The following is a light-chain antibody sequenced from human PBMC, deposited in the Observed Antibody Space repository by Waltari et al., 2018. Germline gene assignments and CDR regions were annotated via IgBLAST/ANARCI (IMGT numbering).Light chain of an antibody. CDR1: QTLNNNY. CDR3: QQYGSSPYS. V-gene: IGKV3-20*01. J-gene: IGKJ2*01. CDR2: AAS. Sequence: EIVWTQSPGTLSLSAGERATLSCMASQTLNNNYLAWYQQKPGQSPGLLIFAASKRATAVPDRFSGSGSGTDFTLTISRLEPEDFAMYYCQQYGSSPYSFGQGARVDFK.